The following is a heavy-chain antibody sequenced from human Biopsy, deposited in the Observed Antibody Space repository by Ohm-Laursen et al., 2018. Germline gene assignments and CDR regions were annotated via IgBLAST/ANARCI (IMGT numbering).Heavy chain of an antibody. Sequence: SLRLSCAASEFNVYRNHMNWVRQAPGKGLEWVSMIHGSGRTDYADSVKGRFTVSRDNSKDTVYLQMNALRVDDTAMYYCAGAGGHSFWGQGDLVTVSS. J-gene: IGHJ4*02. CDR2: IHGSGRT. CDR1: EFNVYRNH. CDR3: AGAGGHSF. D-gene: IGHD3-16*01. V-gene: IGHV3-66*01.